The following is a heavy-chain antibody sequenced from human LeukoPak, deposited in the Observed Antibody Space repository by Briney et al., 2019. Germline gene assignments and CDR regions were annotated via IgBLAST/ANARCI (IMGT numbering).Heavy chain of an antibody. J-gene: IGHJ4*02. V-gene: IGHV1-18*01. D-gene: IGHD6-19*01. CDR3: ARGTGQWLVFHFDY. CDR1: GYTFTRYD. Sequence: ASGKVSCKASGYTFTRYDIIWVRQAPGQGLEWMGWISPYNGNTNSAQKLQGRVTMTTDTSTSTAYMELRSLRSDDTAVYYCARGTGQWLVFHFDYWGQGTLVTVSS. CDR2: ISPYNGNT.